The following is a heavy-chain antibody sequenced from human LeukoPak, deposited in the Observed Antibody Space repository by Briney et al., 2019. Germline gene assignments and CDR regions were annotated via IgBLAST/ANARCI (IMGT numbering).Heavy chain of an antibody. J-gene: IGHJ3*02. V-gene: IGHV4-4*07. Sequence: PSETLSLTCTVSDGSISSYYWSWIRQPAGKGLEWIGRIYTSGSTNYNPSLKSRVTMSVDTSKNQFSLKLSSVTAADTAVYYCARMGRWLQFALYAFDIWGQGTMVTVSS. CDR1: DGSISSYY. CDR3: ARMGRWLQFALYAFDI. CDR2: IYTSGST. D-gene: IGHD5-24*01.